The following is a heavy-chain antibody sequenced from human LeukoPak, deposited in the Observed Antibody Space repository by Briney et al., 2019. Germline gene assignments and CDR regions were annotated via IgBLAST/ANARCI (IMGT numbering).Heavy chain of an antibody. CDR3: ARALGSSSDY. CDR2: ISSSGSYT. D-gene: IGHD1-26*01. J-gene: IGHJ4*02. V-gene: IGHV3-11*06. CDR1: GFTFSDYS. Sequence: GGSLRLSCAASGFTFSDYSMTWIRQAPGKGLEWVSLISSSGSYTNYAESVKGRFTISRDNAKNTVYLQMHSLRAEDTAVYYCARALGSSSDYWGQGTLVTVSS.